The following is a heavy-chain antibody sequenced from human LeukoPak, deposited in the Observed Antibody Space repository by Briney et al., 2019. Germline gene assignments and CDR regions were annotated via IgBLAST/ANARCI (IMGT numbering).Heavy chain of an antibody. CDR3: ARDTGGSLDY. Sequence: GGSLRLSCAASGFTFSNSSMAWVRRAPGKGLEWVANIKQDGSTKHYADALKGRFTISRDNPKNSVYLQMNSLRADDTAVYYCARDTGGSLDYWGQGILVTVAS. D-gene: IGHD2-8*02. J-gene: IGHJ4*02. V-gene: IGHV3-7*01. CDR1: GFTFSNSS. CDR2: IKQDGSTK.